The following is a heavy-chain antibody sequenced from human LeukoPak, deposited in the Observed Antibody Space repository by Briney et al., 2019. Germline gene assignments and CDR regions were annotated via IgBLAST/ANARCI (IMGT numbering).Heavy chain of an antibody. CDR2: IVGSSST. D-gene: IGHD6-13*01. CDR3: ARIGAGSSRDY. CDR1: GFTFSNFA. J-gene: IGHJ4*02. Sequence: GGSLRLSCAASGFTFSNFAMTWVRQAPGKGLEWVSSIVGSSSTYYADSLKGRFTISRDNAKNSLYLQMNNLRAEDTAVYYCARIGAGSSRDYWGQGTLVTVSS. V-gene: IGHV3-21*01.